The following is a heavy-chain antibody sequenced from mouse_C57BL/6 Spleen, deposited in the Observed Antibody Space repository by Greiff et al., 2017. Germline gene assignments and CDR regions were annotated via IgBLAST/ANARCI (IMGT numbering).Heavy chain of an antibody. J-gene: IGHJ2*01. CDR3: TTHGSSRDY. D-gene: IGHD1-1*01. CDR1: GFNIKDDY. CDR2: IDPENGDT. Sequence: EVQLQQSGAELVRPGASVKLSCTASGFNIKDDYMHWVKQRPEQGLEWIGWIDPENGDTEYASKFQGKATITADTSSNTAYLQLSSLTSEDTAVYYCTTHGSSRDYWGQGTTLTVSS. V-gene: IGHV14-4*01.